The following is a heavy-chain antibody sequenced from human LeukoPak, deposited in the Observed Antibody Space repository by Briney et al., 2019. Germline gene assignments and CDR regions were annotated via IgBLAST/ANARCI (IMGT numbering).Heavy chain of an antibody. Sequence: GESLKISFKGSGYTFSSYWIGWVRPMPGKGLEWMGIIYHDDSDTRYSPPFQGQVTISADKSIRTAYLQWSSLKASDTAMYYCARSSIFPYYDFWSGYYGYWGQGTLVTVSS. CDR3: ARSSIFPYYDFWSGYYGY. D-gene: IGHD3-3*01. J-gene: IGHJ4*02. CDR1: GYTFSSYW. V-gene: IGHV5-51*01. CDR2: IYHDDSDT.